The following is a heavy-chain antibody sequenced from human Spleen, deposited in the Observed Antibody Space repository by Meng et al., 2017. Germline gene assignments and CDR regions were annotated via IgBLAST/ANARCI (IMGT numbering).Heavy chain of an antibody. J-gene: IGHJ4*02. CDR3: ARRGTGFDY. V-gene: IGHV5-51*01. CDR1: GYDFTSYW. D-gene: IGHD3/OR15-3a*01. Sequence: GGSLRLSCKGSGYDFTSYWIGWVRQMPGKGLEWMGIIYPGDSDTRYSPSFQGQVTISVDKSISTAYLQWSSLKTSDTAMYYCARRGTGFDYWGQGTLVTVSS. CDR2: IYPGDSDT.